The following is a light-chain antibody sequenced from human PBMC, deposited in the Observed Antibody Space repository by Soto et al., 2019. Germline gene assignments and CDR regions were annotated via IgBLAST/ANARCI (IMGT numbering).Light chain of an antibody. CDR2: EVI. Sequence: QSALTQPASVSGSPGQSITISCTGTSSDVGGYDYVSWYQHHPGKAPKLLIYEVISRPSGISNRFSGSKSDNTASLTISGLQAEDEADYYCSSYTSSNTVIFGGGTKLTVL. CDR3: SSYTSSNTVI. V-gene: IGLV2-14*01. J-gene: IGLJ2*01. CDR1: SSDVGGYDY.